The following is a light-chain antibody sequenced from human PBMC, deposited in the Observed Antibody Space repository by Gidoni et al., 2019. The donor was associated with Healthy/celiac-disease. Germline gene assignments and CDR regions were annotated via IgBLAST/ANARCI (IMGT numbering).Light chain of an antibody. Sequence: EIVLTQSPATLSLSPGERATLSCRASQSVSSYLAWYQQKPGKAPRLLIYDASNRATGIPARFSGSGSGTDFTLTISSLEPEDFAVYYCQQLYTFGQGTKLEIK. CDR2: DAS. J-gene: IGKJ2*01. CDR1: QSVSSY. V-gene: IGKV3-11*01. CDR3: QQLYT.